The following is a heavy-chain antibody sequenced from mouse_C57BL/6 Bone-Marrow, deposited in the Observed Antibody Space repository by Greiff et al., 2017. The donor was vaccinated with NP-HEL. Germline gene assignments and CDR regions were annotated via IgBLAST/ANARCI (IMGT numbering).Heavy chain of an antibody. V-gene: IGHV1-62-3*01. D-gene: IGHD1-1*01. J-gene: IGHJ1*03. CDR3: ARGHSYDDGSNPYFDV. Sequence: QVQLQQPGAELVKPGAPVKLSSQASGYTFTSYWMPWVKQRPGRGLEWIGRIDPNSGGTKYNEKFKSKATLTVDKPSSTAYRKLSSLTAEDSAVYYCARGHSYDDGSNPYFDVWGTGTTVTVSS. CDR2: IDPNSGGT. CDR1: GYTFTSYW.